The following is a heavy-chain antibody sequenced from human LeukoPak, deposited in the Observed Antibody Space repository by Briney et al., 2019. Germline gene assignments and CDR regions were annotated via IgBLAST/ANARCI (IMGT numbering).Heavy chain of an antibody. J-gene: IGHJ5*02. CDR1: GGSFSGYY. V-gene: IGHV4-34*01. Sequence: SETLSLTCAVYGGSFSGYYRSWIRQPPGKGLEWIGEINHSGSTNYNPSLKSRVTISVDTSKNQFSLKLSSVTAADTAVYYCARGGYSYGLGSWFDPWGQGTLVTVSS. CDR3: ARGGYSYGLGSWFDP. D-gene: IGHD5-18*01. CDR2: INHSGST.